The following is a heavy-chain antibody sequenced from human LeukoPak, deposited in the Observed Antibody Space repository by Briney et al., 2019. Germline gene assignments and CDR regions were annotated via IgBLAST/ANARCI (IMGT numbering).Heavy chain of an antibody. CDR2: ISGSGGST. CDR1: GFTFSSYA. D-gene: IGHD2-2*01. J-gene: IGHJ4*02. CDR3: AKEPTSGYCSSTSCYCDY. V-gene: IGHV3-23*01. Sequence: GGSLRLSCAASGFTFSSYAMSWVRQAPGKGLEWVSAISGSGGSTYYTDSVKGRFTISRDNSKNTLYLQMNSLRAEDTAVYYCAKEPTSGYCSSTSCYCDYWGQGTLVTVSS.